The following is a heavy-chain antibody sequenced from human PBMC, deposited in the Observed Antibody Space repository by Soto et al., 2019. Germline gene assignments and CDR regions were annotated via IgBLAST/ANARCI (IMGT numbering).Heavy chain of an antibody. V-gene: IGHV4-34*01. CDR1: GGSFSGYY. CDR3: ARGTSVLRFLEWLLNENWFDP. Sequence: PSEILSLTCAVYGGSFSGYYWDWIRQPPGKGLEWIGEINHSGSTNYNPSLKSRVTISVDTSKNQFSLKLSSVTAADTAVYYCARGTSVLRFLEWLLNENWFDPWGQGTLVTVSS. CDR2: INHSGST. J-gene: IGHJ5*02. D-gene: IGHD3-3*01.